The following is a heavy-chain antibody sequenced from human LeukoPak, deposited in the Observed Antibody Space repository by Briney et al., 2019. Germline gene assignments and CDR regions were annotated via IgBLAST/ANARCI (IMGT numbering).Heavy chain of an antibody. CDR2: LSGSGITT. CDR3: AKRIYSSGWSYFDY. Sequence: GGSLRLSCAASGFTFSNSAMSWVRQAPGKGLEWVSTLSGSGITTYYADSVKGRFTISRDNSKNTLYLQMNSLRAEDTAVYYCAKRIYSSGWSYFDYWGHGTLVTVSS. V-gene: IGHV3-23*01. J-gene: IGHJ4*01. CDR1: GFTFSNSA. D-gene: IGHD6-19*01.